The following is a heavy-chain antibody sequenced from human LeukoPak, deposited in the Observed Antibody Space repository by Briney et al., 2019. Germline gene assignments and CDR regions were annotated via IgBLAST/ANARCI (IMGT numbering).Heavy chain of an antibody. CDR3: ARGLIPATDNYFDY. D-gene: IGHD2-2*01. CDR2: IYYSGST. CDR1: GGSISSGGYY. Sequence: PSQTLSLTCTASGGSISSGGYYWSWIRQHPGKGLEWIGYIYYSGSTYYNPSLKSRVTISVDTSKNQFSLKLSSVTAADTAVYYCARGLIPATDNYFDYWGQGTLVTVSS. V-gene: IGHV4-31*03. J-gene: IGHJ4*02.